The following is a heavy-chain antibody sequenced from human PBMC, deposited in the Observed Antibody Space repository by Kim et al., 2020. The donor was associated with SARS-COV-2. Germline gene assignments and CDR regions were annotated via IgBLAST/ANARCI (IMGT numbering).Heavy chain of an antibody. CDR1: GGSISSGGYY. CDR2: IYYSGST. V-gene: IGHV4-31*03. Sequence: SETLSLTCTVSGGSISSGGYYWSWIRQHPGRGLEWIGYIYYSGSTYYNPSLKSRVTISVDTSKNQFSLKLSSVTAAGTAVYYCARDFRQYSSGWSSPFDPWGQGTLVTVSS. J-gene: IGHJ5*02. D-gene: IGHD6-19*01. CDR3: ARDFRQYSSGWSSPFDP.